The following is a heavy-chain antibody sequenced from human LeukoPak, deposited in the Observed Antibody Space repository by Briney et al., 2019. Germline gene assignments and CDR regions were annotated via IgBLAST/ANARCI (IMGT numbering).Heavy chain of an antibody. Sequence: GASVKVSCKASGYTFTSYGITWVRQAPGQGLEWMGWISAYNGNTSYAQKLQGRVTMTTDTSTSTASMELRSLRSDDTAVYYCARSYYYDSSGYYGGFDYWGQGTLVTVSS. CDR1: GYTFTSYG. CDR2: ISAYNGNT. D-gene: IGHD3-22*01. CDR3: ARSYYYDSSGYYGGFDY. J-gene: IGHJ4*02. V-gene: IGHV1-18*01.